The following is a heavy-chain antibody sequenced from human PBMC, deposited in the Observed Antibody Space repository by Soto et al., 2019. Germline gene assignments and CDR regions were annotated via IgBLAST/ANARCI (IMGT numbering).Heavy chain of an antibody. CDR2: IYYSGIT. V-gene: IGHV4-39*01. CDR1: GVSISNSSYY. CDR3: ARHGSN. J-gene: IGHJ4*02. Sequence: SETLSLTCTVSGVSISNSSYYWGWIRRPPGKGLEWIGTIYYSGITYYNPSLKSRVTISVDTSKNQFSLRLTSVTAADTAVYYCARHGSNWGQGTLVTVSS.